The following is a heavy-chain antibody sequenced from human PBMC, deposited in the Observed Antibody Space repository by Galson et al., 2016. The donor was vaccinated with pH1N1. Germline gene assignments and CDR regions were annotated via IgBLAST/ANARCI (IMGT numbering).Heavy chain of an antibody. D-gene: IGHD3-10*01. J-gene: IGHJ6*02. CDR2: IKSKTHGGTT. CDR1: GFTFSNAW. V-gene: IGHV3-15*01. CDR3: TTDHGTAPSSGYYYYGMDV. Sequence: SLRLSCAASGFTFSNAWMSWVRQAPGKGLEWVGRIKSKTHGGTTDYATPVKGRFTISRDDSKNTLFLQMNSLKTEDTAVYYCTTDHGTAPSSGYYYYGMDVWGQGTTVTVSS.